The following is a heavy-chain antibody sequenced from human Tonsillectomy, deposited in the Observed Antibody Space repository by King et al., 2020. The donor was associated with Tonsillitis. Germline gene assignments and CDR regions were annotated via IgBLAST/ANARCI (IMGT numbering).Heavy chain of an antibody. D-gene: IGHD6-13*01. Sequence: QLVQSGGGLIQPGGSLRLSCAASGFTVSSNYMSWVRQAPGKGLEWVSIIYSGGSTDYADSVKGRFTIPRDNSKNTLYLQMNSLRAEDTAVYYCARDVAAAGFLWDWGQGTLVTVSS. V-gene: IGHV3-53*01. J-gene: IGHJ4*02. CDR1: GFTVSSNY. CDR2: IYSGGST. CDR3: ARDVAAAGFLWD.